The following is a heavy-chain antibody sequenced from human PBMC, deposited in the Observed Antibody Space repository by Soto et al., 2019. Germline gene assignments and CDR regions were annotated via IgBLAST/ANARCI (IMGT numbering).Heavy chain of an antibody. CDR3: AKGHRYFGSGTYYFDY. CDR1: GFTFSTYA. D-gene: IGHD3-10*01. Sequence: EVQLLESGGGLVQPGGSLRLSCAASGFTFSTYAITWVRQAPGKGLEWVSAISGGGGSTYYADSVKGRFTISRDNSKNTLYLQMNSLRAEDTAVYYCAKGHRYFGSGTYYFDYWGQGTLVTVSS. V-gene: IGHV3-23*01. CDR2: ISGGGGST. J-gene: IGHJ4*02.